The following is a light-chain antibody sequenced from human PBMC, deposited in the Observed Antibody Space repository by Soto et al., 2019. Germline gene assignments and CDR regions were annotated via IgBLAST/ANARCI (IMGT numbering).Light chain of an antibody. CDR2: GPS. V-gene: IGKV3-15*01. CDR3: QQTLSFPPT. Sequence: EIVMTQSPATLSVSPGERATLFCRASQGVSTYLAWYQQKPGQAPRLLIYGPSTRATGIPARFSGSGSGTEFTLTISSLQSEDFATYYCQQTLSFPPTFGQGTKV. CDR1: QGVSTY. J-gene: IGKJ1*01.